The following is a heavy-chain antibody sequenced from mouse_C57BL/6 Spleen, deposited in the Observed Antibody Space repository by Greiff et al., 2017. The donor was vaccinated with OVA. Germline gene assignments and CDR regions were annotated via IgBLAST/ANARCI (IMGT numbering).Heavy chain of an antibody. CDR3: TRRGGGYYGY. Sequence: VQLQQSGAELVRPGASVTLSCKASGYTFTDYEMHWVKQTPVHGLEWIGAIDPETGGTAYNQKFKGKAILTADKSSSTAYMELRSLTSEDSAVYYCTRRGGGYYGYWGQGTTLTVSS. V-gene: IGHV1-15*01. CDR1: GYTFTDYE. J-gene: IGHJ2*01. CDR2: IDPETGGT. D-gene: IGHD2-3*01.